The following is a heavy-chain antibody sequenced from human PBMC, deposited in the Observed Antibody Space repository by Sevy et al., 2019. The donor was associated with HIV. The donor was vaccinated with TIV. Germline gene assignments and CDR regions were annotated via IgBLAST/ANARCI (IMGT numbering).Heavy chain of an antibody. CDR2: IYSGGST. V-gene: IGHV3-53*01. D-gene: IGHD2-21*01. CDR1: GFTVSSSY. J-gene: IGHJ5*02. Sequence: GGSLRLSCAASGFTVSSSYMTWVRQPPGKGLEWVSVIYSGGSTYYADSVKGRFTISRDNSKNTLYLQMNNLRADDTAVYYCARGRGVCVAVAINWFDPWGQGALVTVSS. CDR3: ARGRGVCVAVAINWFDP.